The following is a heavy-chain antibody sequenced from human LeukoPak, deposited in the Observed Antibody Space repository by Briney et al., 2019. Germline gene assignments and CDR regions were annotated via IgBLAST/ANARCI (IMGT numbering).Heavy chain of an antibody. J-gene: IGHJ4*02. Sequence: GESLQISSQGSGYSFSTYWITSVRQVPGKGLEWMGIIYPGDSDTRYSPSFHGQVTISADKSISTAYLQWSSLKASDTAMYYCVCDRGNFDSFDFWGQGTLVTVSS. V-gene: IGHV5-51*01. CDR1: GYSFSTYW. CDR3: VCDRGNFDSFDF. CDR2: IYPGDSDT. D-gene: IGHD1-7*01.